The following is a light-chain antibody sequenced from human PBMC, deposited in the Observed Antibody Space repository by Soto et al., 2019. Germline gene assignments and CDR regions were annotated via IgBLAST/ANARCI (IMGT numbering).Light chain of an antibody. V-gene: IGKV3-15*01. CDR2: DVS. Sequence: EILLTQSPGTLSVSPGERATLSCRAGQGVTTNFAWYQQKSGQSPRLLIYDVSIRDTGVPARFSGTGSETDFTLPISGLRSEDFEMYYCQQYDNWWLTFGQGTRLEIK. CDR1: QGVTTN. J-gene: IGKJ5*01. CDR3: QQYDNWWLT.